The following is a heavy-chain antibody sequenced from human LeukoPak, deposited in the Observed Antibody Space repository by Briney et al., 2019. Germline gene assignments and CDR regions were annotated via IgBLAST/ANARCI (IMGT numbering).Heavy chain of an antibody. CDR2: ISGSGGST. Sequence: PGGSLRLSCAASGFTFSSYAMSWVRQAPGKGLEWVSVISGSGGSTYYADSVKGRFTISRDNSKNTLYLQMNSLRAEDTAVYYCAKLIDSGSYYLLRVWPPHYWGQGTLVTVSS. D-gene: IGHD1-26*01. J-gene: IGHJ4*02. V-gene: IGHV3-23*01. CDR3: AKLIDSGSYYLLRVWPPHY. CDR1: GFTFSSYA.